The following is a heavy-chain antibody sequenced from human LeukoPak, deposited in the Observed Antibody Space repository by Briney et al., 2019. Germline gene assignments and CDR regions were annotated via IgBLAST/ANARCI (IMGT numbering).Heavy chain of an antibody. D-gene: IGHD3-3*01. J-gene: IGHJ6*03. Sequence: SETLSLTCTVSGGSISSYYWSWIRQPPGKGLEWIGYIYSSGSTNYNPSLKSRVTISVDTSKNQFSLKLSSVTAADTAVYYCARGGLNYDFWSGRRYYYYMDVWGKGTTVTISS. CDR1: GGSISSYY. CDR2: IYSSGST. V-gene: IGHV4-59*01. CDR3: ARGGLNYDFWSGRRYYYYMDV.